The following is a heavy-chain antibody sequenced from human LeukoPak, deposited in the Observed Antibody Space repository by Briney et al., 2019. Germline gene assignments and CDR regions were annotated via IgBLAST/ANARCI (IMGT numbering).Heavy chain of an antibody. CDR3: ARENGGENFDY. D-gene: IGHD2-8*01. Sequence: GGSLRLSCAASEFTFSEYSMNWVRQAPGKGLEWVASISSTSTYIYYADSVTGRFTISRDNAKNSLYLQMNSLRAEDTAVYYCARENGGENFDYWGQGTLVTVSS. V-gene: IGHV3-21*01. CDR1: EFTFSEYS. CDR2: ISSTSTYI. J-gene: IGHJ4*02.